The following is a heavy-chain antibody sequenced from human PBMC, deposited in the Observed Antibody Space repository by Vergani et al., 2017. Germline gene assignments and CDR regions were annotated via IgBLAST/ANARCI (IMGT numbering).Heavy chain of an antibody. CDR2: ISAYNGNT. J-gene: IGHJ4*02. CDR3: ARGAGDVLRYFTDDEYYFDY. CDR1: GYTFTSYG. Sequence: QVQLVQSGAEVKKPGSSVKVSCKASGYTFTSYGISWVRQAPGQGLEWMGWISAYNGNTNYAQKLQGRVTMTTDTATSTAYMELRSLRSDDTAVYYCARGAGDVLRYFTDDEYYFDYWGQGTLVTVSS. D-gene: IGHD3-9*01. V-gene: IGHV1-18*01.